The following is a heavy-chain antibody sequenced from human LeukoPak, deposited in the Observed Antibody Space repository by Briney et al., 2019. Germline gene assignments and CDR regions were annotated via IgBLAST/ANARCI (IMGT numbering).Heavy chain of an antibody. CDR3: ARVSMVRGVILDY. Sequence: SETLSLTCAVSGYSICSGYYWGWIRQPPGKGLEWIGSIYHSGSTYYNPSLKSRVTISVDTSKNQFSLKLSSVTAADTAVYYCARVSMVRGVILDYWGQGTLVTVSS. J-gene: IGHJ4*02. V-gene: IGHV4-38-2*01. CDR2: IYHSGST. CDR1: GYSICSGYY. D-gene: IGHD3-10*01.